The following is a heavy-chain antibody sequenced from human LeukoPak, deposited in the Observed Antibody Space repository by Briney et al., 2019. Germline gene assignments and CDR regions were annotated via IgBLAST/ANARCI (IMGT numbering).Heavy chain of an antibody. CDR3: AKRGVVIRVILVGFHKEAYYFDS. CDR2: ISGSGVST. CDR1: GITVSNYG. Sequence: GGSLRLSCAVSGITVSNYGMSWARQAPGEGLEWVAGISGSGVSTHYADSVKGRFTISRDNPRNTLYLQMNSLRPEDTAVYFCAKRGVVIRVILVGFHKEAYYFDSWGQGALVTVSS. D-gene: IGHD3-22*01. V-gene: IGHV3-23*01. J-gene: IGHJ4*02.